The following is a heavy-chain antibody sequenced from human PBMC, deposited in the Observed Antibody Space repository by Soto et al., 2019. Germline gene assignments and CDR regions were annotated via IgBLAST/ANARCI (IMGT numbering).Heavy chain of an antibody. D-gene: IGHD1-26*01. CDR1: GGTFTSQK. CDR3: VREFVVPVGDSGTYDTFDV. J-gene: IGHJ3*01. V-gene: IGHV1-69*04. CDR2: IIPIIGVP. Sequence: SVKVSCKASGGTFTSQKISWVRQAPGQGPEWMGRIIPIIGVPNYARKFQGRVTITAEKSTSTAYMELTSLRTEDTAMYYCVREFVVPVGDSGTYDTFDVWGQGTMVTVSS.